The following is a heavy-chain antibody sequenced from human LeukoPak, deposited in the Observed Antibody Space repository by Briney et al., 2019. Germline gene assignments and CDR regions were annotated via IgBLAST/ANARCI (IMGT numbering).Heavy chain of an antibody. CDR3: ASMREPEASFAY. CDR2: ISAYNGNT. D-gene: IGHD6-25*01. Sequence: ASVKVSCKASGHTFTSYGISWVRQAPGQGLEWMGWISAYNGNTNYAQKLQGRVTMTTDTSTSTAYMELRSLRSDDTAVYYCASMREPEASFAYWGQGPLATVPP. J-gene: IGHJ4*02. V-gene: IGHV1-18*01. CDR1: GHTFTSYG.